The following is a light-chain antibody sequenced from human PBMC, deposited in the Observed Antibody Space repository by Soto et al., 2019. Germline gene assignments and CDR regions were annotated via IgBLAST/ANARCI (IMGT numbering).Light chain of an antibody. Sequence: DIQMTQSPSTLSASIGDRVTITCRASQNIRSWVAWYQQKPGKAPELLIYSASGLESGVPPRFSGSGFGTESILIISSLHPDDFVSYYCQEYNGDSGLTFGGGTKVEIK. CDR1: QNIRSW. J-gene: IGKJ4*01. V-gene: IGKV1-5*03. CDR3: QEYNGDSGLT. CDR2: SAS.